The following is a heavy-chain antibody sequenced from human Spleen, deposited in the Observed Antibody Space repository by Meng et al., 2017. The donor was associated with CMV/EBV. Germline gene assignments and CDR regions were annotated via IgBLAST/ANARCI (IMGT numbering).Heavy chain of an antibody. CDR1: AFSFGSYA. V-gene: IGHV3-30*04. Sequence: GESLKISCAASAFSFGSYAMHWVRQAPGKGLEWVAFISYDGSKKSYADFVKGRFTISRANSKNTLYLQMNRLRAEDTAVYYCARGDSFVVPGGYYGMDVWGQGTTVTVSS. CDR2: ISYDGSKK. D-gene: IGHD2-2*01. J-gene: IGHJ6*02. CDR3: ARGDSFVVPGGYYGMDV.